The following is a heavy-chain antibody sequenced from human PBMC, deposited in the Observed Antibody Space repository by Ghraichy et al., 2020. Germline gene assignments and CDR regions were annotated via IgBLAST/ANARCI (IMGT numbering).Heavy chain of an antibody. Sequence: VGGGPGKGLGWGSAVSSSGSYICYADSVKGRFPISRDNAQNSLYLQMNSRSAEDTAVYYCARDGSRGWSRHFDYWGQGTLVTVSS. CDR3: ARDGSRGWSRHFDY. CDR2: VSSSGSYI. J-gene: IGHJ4*02. V-gene: IGHV3-21*01. D-gene: IGHD6-19*01.